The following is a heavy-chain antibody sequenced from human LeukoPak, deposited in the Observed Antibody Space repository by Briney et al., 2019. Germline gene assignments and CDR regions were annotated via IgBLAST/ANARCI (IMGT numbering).Heavy chain of an antibody. D-gene: IGHD6-19*01. CDR1: GGSFSGYY. J-gene: IGHJ4*02. Sequence: SETLSLTCAVYGGSFSGYYWSWIRQPPGKGLEWIGEINHSGSTNYKPSLKSRVTISLDTSKNQFSLKLSSVTAADTAVYYCARVSRGWYLFDYWGQGTLVRVSS. CDR3: ARVSRGWYLFDY. CDR2: INHSGST. V-gene: IGHV4-34*01.